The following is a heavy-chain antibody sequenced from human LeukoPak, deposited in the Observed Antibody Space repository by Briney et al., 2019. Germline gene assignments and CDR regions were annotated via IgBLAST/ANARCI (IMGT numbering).Heavy chain of an antibody. CDR1: GYTFTGYY. J-gene: IGHJ4*02. CDR2: INPNNGGT. Sequence: ASVKVSCTASGYTFTGYYMHWVRQAPGQGLEWMGWINPNNGGTNYAQKFQGRVTMTRDTSISTAYMELSRLTPDDTAVYYCARTRALDYWGQGTLVTVSS. CDR3: ARTRALDY. D-gene: IGHD2-2*01. V-gene: IGHV1-2*02.